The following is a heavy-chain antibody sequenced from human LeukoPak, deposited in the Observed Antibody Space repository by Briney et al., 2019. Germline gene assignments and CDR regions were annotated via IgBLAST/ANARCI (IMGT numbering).Heavy chain of an antibody. D-gene: IGHD3-22*01. J-gene: IGHJ4*02. CDR1: GYSFTSYW. CDR3: GRQSGRDYYDSSRPIDY. CDR2: IYPGDSDT. V-gene: IGHV5-51*01. Sequence: GESLKISCKGSGYSFTSYWIGWVRQMPGKGLEWMGIIYPGDSDTRYSPSFQGQVTISADKSISTAYLQWSSLKASDTAMYYCGRQSGRDYYDSSRPIDYWGQGTLVTVSS.